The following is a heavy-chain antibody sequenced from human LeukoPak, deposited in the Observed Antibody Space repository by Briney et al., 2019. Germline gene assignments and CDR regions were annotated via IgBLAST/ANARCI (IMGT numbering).Heavy chain of an antibody. CDR3: ARDRGGVYAFDI. D-gene: IGHD3-10*01. CDR1: GGSISTSSYY. CDR2: IFYSGST. J-gene: IGHJ3*02. Sequence: PSETLSLTCTVSGGSISTSSYYWGWVRQPPGKGLEWIGNIFYSGSTYYNPSLKSRVTISVDTSKNQFSLKLSSVTAADTAVYYCARDRGGVYAFDIWGQGTMVTVSS. V-gene: IGHV4-39*07.